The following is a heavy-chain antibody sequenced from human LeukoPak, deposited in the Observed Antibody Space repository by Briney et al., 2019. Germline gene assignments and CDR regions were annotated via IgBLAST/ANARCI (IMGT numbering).Heavy chain of an antibody. J-gene: IGHJ3*02. CDR3: ARSMGVEPSDAFDI. Sequence: ASVKVSCKASGGTFSSYTISWVRQAPEQGLEWMGWMNPNSGNTGYAQKFQGRVTMTRNTSISTAYMELSSLRSEDTAVYYCARSMGVEPSDAFDIWGQGTMVTVSS. V-gene: IGHV1-8*01. D-gene: IGHD3-16*01. CDR2: MNPNSGNT. CDR1: GGTFSSYT.